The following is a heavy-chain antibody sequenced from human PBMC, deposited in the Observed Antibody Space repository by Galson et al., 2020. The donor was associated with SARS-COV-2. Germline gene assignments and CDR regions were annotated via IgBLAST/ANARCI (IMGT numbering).Heavy chain of an antibody. CDR3: AGSHKNFWYNFDN. J-gene: IGHJ4*02. D-gene: IGHD6-13*01. Sequence: KIGESLKISCTASGLIFSDYYMTWIRQAPGKGLEWISYISPSSDYTNYADSARGRFIISRDNTKTSLFLHMDSLRAEDTAVYYCAGSHKNFWYNFDNWGQGALVTVSS. CDR1: GLIFSDYY. CDR2: ISPSSDYT. V-gene: IGHV3-11*03.